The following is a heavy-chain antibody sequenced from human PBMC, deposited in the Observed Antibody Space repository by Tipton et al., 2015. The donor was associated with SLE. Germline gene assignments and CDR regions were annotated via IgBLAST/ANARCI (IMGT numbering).Heavy chain of an antibody. CDR1: GGSISSYY. D-gene: IGHD3-16*01. CDR3: ARDQVGVGDFDY. J-gene: IGHJ4*02. V-gene: IGHV4-59*01. CDR2: IHHSGST. Sequence: TLSLTCTVSGGSISSYYWSWIRQPPGKGLEWIGYIHHSGSTNYNPSLQSRVTISRDPSKNQISLKLISATAADTAVYYCARDQVGVGDFDYWSQGTLVTVSS.